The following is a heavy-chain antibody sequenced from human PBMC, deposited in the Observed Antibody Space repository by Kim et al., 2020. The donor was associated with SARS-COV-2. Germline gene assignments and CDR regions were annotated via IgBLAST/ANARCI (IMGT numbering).Heavy chain of an antibody. D-gene: IGHD5-18*01. CDR1: GGSFSGYY. CDR2: INHTGST. J-gene: IGHJ6*02. V-gene: IGHV4-34*01. Sequence: SETLSLTCAVYGGSFSGYYWSWIRQPPGKGLEWIGEINHTGSTNYNPSLKSRVTISVDTSKNQFSLKLSSVTAADTAVYYCARMGVQIWLRVYYYAMDVWGQGTTVTVSS. CDR3: ARMGVQIWLRVYYYAMDV.